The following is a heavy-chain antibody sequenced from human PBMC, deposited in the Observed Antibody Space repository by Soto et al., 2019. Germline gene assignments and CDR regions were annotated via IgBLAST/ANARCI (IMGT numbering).Heavy chain of an antibody. J-gene: IGHJ4*02. Sequence: AASVKVSCKASGGSFSNYIFSWVRQAPGQGLEWMGGTIPMFATAQYAQKLQGRVTITADESTSTVYMDLTSLRSDDTAVYYCARGLFGQQWLVGFDTWGQGTLVTV. V-gene: IGHV1-69*13. CDR3: ARGLFGQQWLVGFDT. CDR1: GGSFSNYI. CDR2: TIPMFATA. D-gene: IGHD6-19*01.